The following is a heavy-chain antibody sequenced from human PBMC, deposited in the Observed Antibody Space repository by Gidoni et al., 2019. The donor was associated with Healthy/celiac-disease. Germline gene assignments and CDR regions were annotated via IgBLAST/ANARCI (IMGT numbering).Heavy chain of an antibody. CDR3: ALAYYYGSGSPSAFDI. Sequence: QVQLVESGGGVVQPGRSLRLSCAASGFTFSSYAMHWVRQAPGKGLEWVAVISYDGSNKYYADSVKGRFTISRDNSKNTLYLQMNSLRAEDTAVYYCALAYYYGSGSPSAFDIWGQGTMVTVSS. CDR1: GFTFSSYA. D-gene: IGHD3-10*01. V-gene: IGHV3-30*04. CDR2: ISYDGSNK. J-gene: IGHJ3*02.